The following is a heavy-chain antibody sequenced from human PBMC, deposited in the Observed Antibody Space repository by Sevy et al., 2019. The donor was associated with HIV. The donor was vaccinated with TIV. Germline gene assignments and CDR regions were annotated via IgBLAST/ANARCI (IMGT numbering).Heavy chain of an antibody. D-gene: IGHD5-18*01. Sequence: SETLSLTCAVYGGSFSGYYWSWIRQPPGKGLEWIGEINHSGSTNYNPSLMSRVTISVDTSKNQFSLKLSSVTAADTAVYYCARGAWIQLPGDAFDIWGQGTMVTVSS. CDR1: GGSFSGYY. CDR2: INHSGST. J-gene: IGHJ3*02. CDR3: ARGAWIQLPGDAFDI. V-gene: IGHV4-34*01.